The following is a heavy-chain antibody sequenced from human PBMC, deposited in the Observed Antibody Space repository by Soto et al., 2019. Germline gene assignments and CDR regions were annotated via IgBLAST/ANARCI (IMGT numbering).Heavy chain of an antibody. V-gene: IGHV1-69*12. CDR1: GGTFRNSA. D-gene: IGHD1-1*01. CDR3: ARDNDRPQLGGNYYYILDV. J-gene: IGHJ6*02. Sequence: QVQLEQSGAEVKKPGSSVKVSCKASGGTFRNSAISWVRQAPGQGLEWMGGIMPIFRTPDYAQKFHGRVTITADESTSTAYMELSGLRSDDTAVYFCARDNDRPQLGGNYYYILDVWGHGPTVPVSS. CDR2: IMPIFRTP.